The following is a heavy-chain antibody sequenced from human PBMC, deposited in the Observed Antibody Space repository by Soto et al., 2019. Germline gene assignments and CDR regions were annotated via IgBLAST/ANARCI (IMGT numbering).Heavy chain of an antibody. Sequence: SETMPLSWSVSGGSSNAYYWSWIRQSPGKGLEWIGYIYDGDSANYNPSLISRLIISVDRSRNQFSLRLSSVTAADTAVYYCARGYYDTNGYSLDPWGQGTLVTVSS. CDR2: IYDGDSA. J-gene: IGHJ5*02. CDR1: GGSSNAYY. CDR3: ARGYYDTNGYSLDP. V-gene: IGHV4-59*01. D-gene: IGHD3-22*01.